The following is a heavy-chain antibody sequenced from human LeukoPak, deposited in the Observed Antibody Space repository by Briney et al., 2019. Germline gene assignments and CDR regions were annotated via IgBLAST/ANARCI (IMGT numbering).Heavy chain of an antibody. CDR2: ISSGGSAI. V-gene: IGHV3-48*03. CDR1: GFTFSTYE. CDR3: ARRYCSTTSCLLDY. J-gene: IGHJ4*02. D-gene: IGHD2-2*01. Sequence: GGSLRLSCAASGFTFSTYEMSWVRQAPGKGLECVSYISSGGSAIYYADSVKGRFTISRDNAKNSLYLQMNSLSAEDTAVYYCARRYCSTTSCLLDYWGQGTLVTVSS.